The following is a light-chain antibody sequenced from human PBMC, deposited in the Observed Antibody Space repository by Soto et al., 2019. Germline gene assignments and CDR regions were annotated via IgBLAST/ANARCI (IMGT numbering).Light chain of an antibody. J-gene: IGLJ2*01. CDR1: SSDIGGYIY. V-gene: IGLV2-14*01. Sequence: QSVLTQPASVSASPGQSITISYTGTSSDIGGYIYVSWYQHHPGKAPRLMIYEVSSRPSGVSNRFSGSKSGNTASLTISGLQAEDEAQYYCSSYSSANTVIFGGGTKVTVL. CDR3: SSYSSANTVI. CDR2: EVS.